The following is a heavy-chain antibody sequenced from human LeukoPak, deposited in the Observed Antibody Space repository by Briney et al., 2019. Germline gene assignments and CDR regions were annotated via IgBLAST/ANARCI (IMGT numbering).Heavy chain of an antibody. CDR1: GGSISSYY. CDR3: ASVVDTAMENWFDP. J-gene: IGHJ5*02. Sequence: SETLSLTCSVSGGSISSYYWSWIRQPPGKGLEWIGYIYYSGSTNYNPSLKSRVTISVDTSKNQFSLKLSSVTAADTAVYYCASVVDTAMENWFDPWGQGTLVTVSS. V-gene: IGHV4-59*01. CDR2: IYYSGST. D-gene: IGHD5-18*01.